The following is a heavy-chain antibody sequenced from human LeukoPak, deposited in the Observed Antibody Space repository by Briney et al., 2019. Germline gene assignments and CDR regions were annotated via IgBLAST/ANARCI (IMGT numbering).Heavy chain of an antibody. CDR1: GGSISSSSYY. D-gene: IGHD4-17*01. Sequence: PSETLSLTCTVSGGSISSSSYYWGWIRQPPGKGLEWSGSIYYSGSTYYNPSLKSRVTISVDTSKNQFSLKLSSVTAADTAVYYCARGPNYGDYRFDYWGQGTLVTVSS. J-gene: IGHJ4*02. V-gene: IGHV4-39*01. CDR2: IYYSGST. CDR3: ARGPNYGDYRFDY.